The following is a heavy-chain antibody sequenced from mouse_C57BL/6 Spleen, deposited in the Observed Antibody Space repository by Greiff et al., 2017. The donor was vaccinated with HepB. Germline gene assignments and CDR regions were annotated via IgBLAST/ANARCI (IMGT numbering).Heavy chain of an antibody. CDR3: ARRDYGSSYGYFDV. Sequence: VQLQQPGAELVKPGASVKMSCKASGYTFTSYWITWVKQRPGQGLEWIGDIYPGSGSTNYNEKFKSKATLTVDTSSSTAYMQLSSLTSEDSAVYCCARRDYGSSYGYFDVWGTGTTVTVSS. CDR1: GYTFTSYW. D-gene: IGHD1-1*01. J-gene: IGHJ1*03. V-gene: IGHV1-55*01. CDR2: IYPGSGST.